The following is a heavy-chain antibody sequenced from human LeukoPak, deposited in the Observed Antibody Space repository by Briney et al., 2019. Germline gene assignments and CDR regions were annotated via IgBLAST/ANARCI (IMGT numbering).Heavy chain of an antibody. J-gene: IGHJ4*02. D-gene: IGHD5-18*01. CDR3: AKAYTAMVTFYFDY. CDR2: ISSSSSYI. V-gene: IGHV3-21*01. Sequence: SGGSLRLSCAASGFTFSSYSMYWVRQAPGKGLEWVSSISSSSSYIYYADSVKGRFTISRDNSKNTLYLQMNSLRAEDTAVYYCAKAYTAMVTFYFDYWGQGTLVTVSS. CDR1: GFTFSSYS.